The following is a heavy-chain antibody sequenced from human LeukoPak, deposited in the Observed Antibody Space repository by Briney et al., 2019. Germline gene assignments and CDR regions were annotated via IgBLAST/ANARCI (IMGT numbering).Heavy chain of an antibody. D-gene: IGHD3-3*01. CDR2: IIPIFGTA. CDR3: ARTDRPEYYDFWSGYYTPFDX. V-gene: IGHV1-69*13. CDR1: GGTFSSYA. Sequence: SVKVSCKASGGTFSSYAISWVRQAPGQGLEWMGGIIPIFGTANYAQKFQGRVTITADEATSTAYMELSSLRSEDTAVYYCARTDRPEYYDFWSGYYTPFDXXGXGTXVTV. J-gene: IGHJ4*02.